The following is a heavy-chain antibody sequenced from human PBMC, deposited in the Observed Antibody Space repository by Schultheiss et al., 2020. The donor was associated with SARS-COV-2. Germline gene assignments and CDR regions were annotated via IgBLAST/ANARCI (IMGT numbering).Heavy chain of an antibody. CDR2: IIPIFGTT. V-gene: IGHV1-69*05. D-gene: IGHD2-21*02. J-gene: IGHJ3*02. CDR1: GGTFSNHA. Sequence: SVKVSCKASGGTFSNHAISWVRRAPGQGLEWLGGIIPIFGTTNYAQKFQGRVTMTTDTSTSTAYMELRSLRSDDTAVYYCARDPRVAGDRWSAFDIWGQGTMVTVSS. CDR3: ARDPRVAGDRWSAFDI.